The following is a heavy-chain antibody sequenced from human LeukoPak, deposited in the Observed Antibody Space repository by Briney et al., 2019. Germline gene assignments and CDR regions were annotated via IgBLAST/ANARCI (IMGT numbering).Heavy chain of an antibody. Sequence: GGSLRLSCAGSGFTFSSYEMNWVRQAPGKGLEWVSYISSSGSTIYYADSVKGRFTISRDNAKNSLYLQMNSLRTEDTAVYYCARVHGGNFAFDYWGQGTLVTVSS. CDR2: ISSSGSTI. J-gene: IGHJ4*02. CDR3: ARVHGGNFAFDY. V-gene: IGHV3-48*03. D-gene: IGHD4-23*01. CDR1: GFTFSSYE.